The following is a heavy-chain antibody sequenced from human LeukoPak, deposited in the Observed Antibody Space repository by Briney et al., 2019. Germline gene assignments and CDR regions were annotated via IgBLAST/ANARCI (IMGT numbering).Heavy chain of an antibody. CDR1: GGSISSYY. Sequence: SETLSLTCTVSGGSISSYYWGWIRQPPGKGLEWIGYIYYSGSTNYNPSLKSRVTISVDTSKNQFSLKLSSVTAADTAVYYCAGYDFWSGYSFDYWGQGTLVTVSS. CDR2: IYYSGST. CDR3: AGYDFWSGYSFDY. D-gene: IGHD3-3*01. J-gene: IGHJ4*02. V-gene: IGHV4-59*01.